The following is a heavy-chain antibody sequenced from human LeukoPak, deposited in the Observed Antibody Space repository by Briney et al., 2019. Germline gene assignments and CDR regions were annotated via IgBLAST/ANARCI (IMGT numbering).Heavy chain of an antibody. CDR1: GYTFTGYY. CDR2: INPNSGGT. D-gene: IGHD3-22*01. Sequence: GASVKVSCKASGYTFTGYYMHWVRQAPGQGLEWMGWINPNSGGTNYAQKFQGRVTMTRDTSISTAYMELSRLRSDDTAVYYCARANYYYDNSGYLGYWGQGTLVTVSS. CDR3: ARANYYYDNSGYLGY. V-gene: IGHV1-2*02. J-gene: IGHJ4*02.